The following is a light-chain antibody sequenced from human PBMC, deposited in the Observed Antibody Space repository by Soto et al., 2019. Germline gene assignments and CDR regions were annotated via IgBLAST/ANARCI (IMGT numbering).Light chain of an antibody. CDR2: GAS. V-gene: IGKV3-20*01. Sequence: PGARATLSCRASQSVSSSYLAWYQHKPGQAPRLLIYGASNRATGIPDRFSGSGSGTDFTLTISRLEPEDFAVYFCQHYGSSPPVTFGQGTKVEIK. CDR3: QHYGSSPPVT. J-gene: IGKJ1*01. CDR1: QSVSSSY.